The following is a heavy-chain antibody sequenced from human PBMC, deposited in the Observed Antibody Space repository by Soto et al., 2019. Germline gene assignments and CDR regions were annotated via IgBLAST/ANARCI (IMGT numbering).Heavy chain of an antibody. CDR3: ARERSSSWSRTLIDY. J-gene: IGHJ4*02. Sequence: TSETLSLTCTVSGGSISSSSYYWGWIRQPPGKGLEWIGSIYYSGSTYYNPSLKSRVTISVDTSKNQFSLKLSSVTAADTAVYYCARERSSSWSRTLIDYWGQGTLVTVSS. D-gene: IGHD6-13*01. CDR1: GGSISSSSYY. V-gene: IGHV4-39*02. CDR2: IYYSGST.